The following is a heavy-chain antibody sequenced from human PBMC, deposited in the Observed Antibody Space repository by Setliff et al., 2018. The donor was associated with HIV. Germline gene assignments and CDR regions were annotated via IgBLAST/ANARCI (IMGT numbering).Heavy chain of an antibody. J-gene: IGHJ6*03. CDR3: ATNPEMATINYYYYYMDV. CDR2: IIPIFGTP. V-gene: IGHV1-69*13. D-gene: IGHD5-12*01. Sequence: SVKVSCKASGGTFRGFGISWVVQAPGQGLEWMGRIIPIFGTPRYAQKFQGRVTITADESTSTVYMELSSMRSEDTAVYYCATNPEMATINYYYYYMDVWGKGTTVTVSS. CDR1: GGTFRGFG.